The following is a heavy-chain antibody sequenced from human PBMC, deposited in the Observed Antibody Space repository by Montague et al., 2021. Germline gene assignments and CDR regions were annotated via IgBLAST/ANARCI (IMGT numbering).Heavy chain of an antibody. D-gene: IGHD3-10*01. J-gene: IGHJ6*03. Sequence: SRSLSLSASKFPFSNYGMNWVRQAPGKGLEWVSYISISGNIIYYADSVKGRFTISRDNAKNSLYLQMNSLRDEDTAVYFCARDVFGELFSYYYYYMDVWGKGTTVTVSS. V-gene: IGHV3-48*02. CDR2: ISISGNII. CDR3: ARDVFGELFSYYYYYMDV. CDR1: KFPFSNYG.